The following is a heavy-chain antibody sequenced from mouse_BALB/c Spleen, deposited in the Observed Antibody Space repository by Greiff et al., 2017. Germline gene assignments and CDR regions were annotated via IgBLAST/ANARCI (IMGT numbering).Heavy chain of an antibody. J-gene: IGHJ4*01. CDR2: ISSGGGST. CDR1: GFAFSSYD. CDR3: ARDLLYAMDY. V-gene: IGHV5-12-1*01. Sequence: EVQRVESGGGLVQPGGSRKLSCAASGFAFSSYDMSWVRQTPEKRLEWVAYISSGGGSTYYPDTVKGRFTISRDNAKNNLYLQMSSLKSEDTAMYYCARDLLYAMDYWGQGTSVTVSS. D-gene: IGHD2-1*01.